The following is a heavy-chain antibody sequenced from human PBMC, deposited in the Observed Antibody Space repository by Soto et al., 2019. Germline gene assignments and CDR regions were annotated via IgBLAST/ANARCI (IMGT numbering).Heavy chain of an antibody. CDR3: ASSYSNYALVDYYYCGMDV. CDR1: GYTFTSCA. D-gene: IGHD4-4*01. CDR2: INAGNGNT. J-gene: IGHJ6*02. V-gene: IGHV1-3*01. Sequence: ASVKVSCKASGYTFTSCAMHWVRQAPGQRLEWMGWINAGNGNTKYSQKFQGRVTITRDTAASTAYMELSSLRSEDTAVYYCASSYSNYALVDYYYCGMDVWGQGTTVTVSS.